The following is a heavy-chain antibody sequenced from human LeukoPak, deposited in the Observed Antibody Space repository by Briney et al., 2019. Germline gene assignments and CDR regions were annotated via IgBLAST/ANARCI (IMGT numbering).Heavy chain of an antibody. CDR1: GGSFSGYY. CDR3: ARGFCGGDCYPSDY. D-gene: IGHD2-21*02. CDR2: INHSGST. Sequence: SETLSLTCAVYGGSFSGYYWSWIRQPPGKGLEWIGEINHSGSTNYNPSLKSRVTISVDTSKNQFSLKLRSVTAADTAVYYCARGFCGGDCYPSDYWGQGTLVTVSS. J-gene: IGHJ4*02. V-gene: IGHV4-34*01.